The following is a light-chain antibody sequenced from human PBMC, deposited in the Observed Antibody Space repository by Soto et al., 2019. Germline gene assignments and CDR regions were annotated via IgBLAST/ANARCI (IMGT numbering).Light chain of an antibody. CDR3: QQSYSTPRT. CDR1: QTINTY. J-gene: IGKJ1*01. V-gene: IGKV1-39*01. CDR2: AAS. Sequence: DIQMTQSPSSLSASVGDRVTITCRASQTINTYLNWYQQKPGKAPNLLIYAASTLQSGVPSRFKGSGSGTDFTLTISCLQPEDFVTYYCQQSYSTPRTFGQGTKVEIK.